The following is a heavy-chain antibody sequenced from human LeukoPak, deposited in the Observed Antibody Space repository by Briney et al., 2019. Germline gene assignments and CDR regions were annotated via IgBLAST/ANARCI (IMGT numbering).Heavy chain of an antibody. CDR3: ARRLTQYDCFDP. CDR1: GDSVSSNSVT. CDR2: TYYRSTWYN. Sequence: SQTLSLTCAISGDSVSSNSVTWNWIRQSPSRGPEWLGRTYYRSTWYNDYAVSVRGRITVNPDTSENQFSLHLNSVTPEDTAVYYCARRLTQYDCFDPWGQGILVTVSS. J-gene: IGHJ5*02. D-gene: IGHD2-2*01. V-gene: IGHV6-1*01.